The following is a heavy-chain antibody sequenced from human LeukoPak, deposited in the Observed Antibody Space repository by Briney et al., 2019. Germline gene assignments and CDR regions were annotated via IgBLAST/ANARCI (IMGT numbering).Heavy chain of an antibody. D-gene: IGHD6-19*01. CDR1: GFTFSSYW. Sequence: PGGSLRLSCAASGFTFSSYWMNWARQAPGKGLEWVASINHNGNVNYYVDSVKGRFTISRDNAKNSLYLQMNSLRDEDTAVYYCARDEQWLVWRGRGTFDYWGQGTLVTVSS. CDR3: ARDEQWLVWRGRGTFDY. CDR2: INHNGNVN. J-gene: IGHJ4*02. V-gene: IGHV3-7*01.